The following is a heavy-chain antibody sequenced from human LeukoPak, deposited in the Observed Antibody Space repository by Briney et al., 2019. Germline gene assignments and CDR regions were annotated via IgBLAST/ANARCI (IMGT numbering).Heavy chain of an antibody. CDR2: ISGSGGST. V-gene: IGHV3-23*01. Sequence: PGGSLRLSCAASGFTFSNYVMIWVRQAPGKGLEWVSAISGSGGSTYYADSVRGRFTISRDNSKNTLYLQMNSLRAEDTAVYYCAKDKRRAYGDFDYWGQGTLDTVSS. D-gene: IGHD4-17*01. CDR3: AKDKRRAYGDFDY. J-gene: IGHJ4*02. CDR1: GFTFSNYV.